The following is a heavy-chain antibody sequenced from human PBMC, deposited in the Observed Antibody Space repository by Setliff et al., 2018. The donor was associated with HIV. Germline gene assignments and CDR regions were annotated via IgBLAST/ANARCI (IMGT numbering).Heavy chain of an antibody. J-gene: IGHJ4*02. CDR1: GGSFSGYY. D-gene: IGHD4-17*01. CDR2: IYIYNSGST. V-gene: IGHV4-59*08. Sequence: PSETLSLTCSVSGGSFSGYYWSWIRQPPGKGLEWIGYIYIYNSGSTNYNPSLTSRVTISADTSRNQFSLKLNSVTASDTAVYYCARPTALNGVGSSDYWGQGTLVTVSS. CDR3: ARPTALNGVGSSDY.